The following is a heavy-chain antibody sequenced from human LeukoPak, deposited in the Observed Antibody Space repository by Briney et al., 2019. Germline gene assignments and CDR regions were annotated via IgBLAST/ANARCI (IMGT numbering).Heavy chain of an antibody. V-gene: IGHV1-69*05. J-gene: IGHJ3*02. CDR1: GGTFSSYA. CDR2: IVPIFGTT. CDR3: ARDRGERGSSWSLPAHGFDI. D-gene: IGHD6-13*01. Sequence: SXXVSCKASGGTFSSYAINWVRQAPGQGLEWMGRIVPIFGTTNYAQKFQGRVTITTDESTSTAYMELSSLRSEDTAVYYCARDRGERGSSWSLPAHGFDIWGQGTMVTVPS.